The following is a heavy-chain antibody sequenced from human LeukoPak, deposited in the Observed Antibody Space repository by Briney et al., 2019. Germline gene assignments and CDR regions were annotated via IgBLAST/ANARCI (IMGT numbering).Heavy chain of an antibody. CDR1: GYPFTSYD. J-gene: IGHJ5*02. Sequence: APVKLSCKAAGYPFTSYDINGVPQSARQRREWLRWMNPNSGNTGYAQKFQGRVTITRNTSISTAYLELSSLRSEDTAVYYCARCVGYCSSTSCHPWFDPWGQGTLVTVSS. CDR3: ARCVGYCSSTSCHPWFDP. CDR2: MNPNSGNT. D-gene: IGHD2-2*03. V-gene: IGHV1-8*03.